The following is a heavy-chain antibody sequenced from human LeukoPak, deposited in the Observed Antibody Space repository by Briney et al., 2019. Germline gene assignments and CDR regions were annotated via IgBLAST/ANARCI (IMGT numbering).Heavy chain of an antibody. CDR3: ARDRGGYYFDY. CDR2: ISSSSSTI. D-gene: IGHD3-22*01. Sequence: GGSLRLSCAASGFTFSSYSMNWVRQAPGKGLEWVSYISSSSSTIYYADSVKGRFTISRDNAKNSLYLQMNSLRAEDTAVYYCARDRGGYYFDYWGQGTLVTVSS. CDR1: GFTFSSYS. V-gene: IGHV3-48*01. J-gene: IGHJ4*02.